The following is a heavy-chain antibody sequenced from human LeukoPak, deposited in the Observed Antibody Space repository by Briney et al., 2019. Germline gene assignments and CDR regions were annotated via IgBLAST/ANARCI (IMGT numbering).Heavy chain of an antibody. J-gene: IGHJ4*02. CDR1: GFIFNSYW. Sequence: GGSLRLSCAASGFIFNSYWMNWLRQAPGKGLEWVPGISWNSGSIGYADSVKGRFTITRDNAKNSLYLQMNSLRAEDTALYYCAKSEIYCTNGVCSKSFDYWGQGTLVTVSS. CDR3: AKSEIYCTNGVCSKSFDY. D-gene: IGHD2-8*01. CDR2: ISWNSGSI. V-gene: IGHV3-9*01.